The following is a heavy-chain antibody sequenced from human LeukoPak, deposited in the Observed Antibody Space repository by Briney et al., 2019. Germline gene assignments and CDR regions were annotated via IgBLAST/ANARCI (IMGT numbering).Heavy chain of an antibody. D-gene: IGHD6-13*01. Sequence: ASVKVSCKVSGYTLTELSMHWVRQAPGKGLEWMGGIDSEDGETIYAQKFQGRVTMTEDTSTDTASMELSSLRSEDTAVYYCATAGSSSWSRGPYYYYYMDVWGKGTTVTVSS. CDR2: IDSEDGET. V-gene: IGHV1-24*01. CDR1: GYTLTELS. CDR3: ATAGSSSWSRGPYYYYYMDV. J-gene: IGHJ6*03.